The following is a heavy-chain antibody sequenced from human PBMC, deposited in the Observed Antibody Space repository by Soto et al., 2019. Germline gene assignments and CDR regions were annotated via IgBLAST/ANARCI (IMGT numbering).Heavy chain of an antibody. Sequence: QVHLVESGGGVVQPGTSLRLSCAASGFSFSDYGMHWVRQAPGKGLELLTIIWLDARHEYYADSVTGRFTISRDNSNNTLYRQLNSLTADDTAVYFCARDQGRATADGPLGNGLDVWGQGTAVTVSS. D-gene: IGHD6-13*01. CDR3: ARDQGRATADGPLGNGLDV. CDR1: GFSFSDYG. V-gene: IGHV3-33*01. J-gene: IGHJ6*02. CDR2: IWLDARHE.